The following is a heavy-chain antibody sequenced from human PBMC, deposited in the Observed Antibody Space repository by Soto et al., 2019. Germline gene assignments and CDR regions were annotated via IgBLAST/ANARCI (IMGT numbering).Heavy chain of an antibody. D-gene: IGHD1-1*01. CDR1: VDIVSIKNAP. V-gene: IGHV6-1*01. CDR2: TYYRYQYFH. Sequence: QTPSLTLAISVDIVSIKNAPCVLVRQSPSRGLEWLGRTYYRYQYFHNYALYVKSRITINADHSKNQFSLQLNSVTPEDTAVYYCASNTWKLVTSRDYWGQGILVTVSS. CDR3: ASNTWKLVTSRDY. J-gene: IGHJ4*02.